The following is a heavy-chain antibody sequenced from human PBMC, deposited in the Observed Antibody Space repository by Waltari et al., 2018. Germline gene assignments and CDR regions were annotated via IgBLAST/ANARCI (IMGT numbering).Heavy chain of an antibody. CDR3: AKFIRLQLDWFDP. V-gene: IGHV4-59*08. CDR1: GGSISGYY. CDR2: IYYTGNT. J-gene: IGHJ5*02. Sequence: QVQLQESGPGLVKPSETLSLTCTVSGGSISGYYWSWIRLSPGKGQEWIGHIYYTGNTNYNPARKSRVSMSIDASKNQFSLKLSSVTAADTAVYYCAKFIRLQLDWFDPWGRGTLVTVSS. D-gene: IGHD4-4*01.